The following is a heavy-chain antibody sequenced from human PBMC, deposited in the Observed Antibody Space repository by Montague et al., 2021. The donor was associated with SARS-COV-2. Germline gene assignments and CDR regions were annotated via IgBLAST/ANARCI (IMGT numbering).Heavy chain of an antibody. CDR3: AKVRVVVPAATNWFDP. V-gene: IGHV4-31*03. CDR1: GGSISSGGYY. CDR2: IYYSGST. J-gene: IGHJ5*02. D-gene: IGHD2-2*01. Sequence: TLSLTCTVSGGSISSGGYYWSWIRQHPGKGLEWIGYIYYSGSTYYYPSLKSRVTISVHTSQNQFSLKLSSVTAADTAVYYCAKVRVVVPAATNWFDPWGQGTLVTVSS.